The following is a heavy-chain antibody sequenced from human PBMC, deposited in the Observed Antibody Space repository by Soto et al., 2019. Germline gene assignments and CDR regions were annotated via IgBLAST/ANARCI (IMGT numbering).Heavy chain of an antibody. Sequence: SETLSLTCTVSGGSIRSSNYYWGWIRQPPGKGLEWIGSIYHSGSTHHNPSLKSRVTLSVDTSKNQFSLKVNSVTAADTAVYYCARHAMLYYYDSSGYPDYWGQGTLVTVSS. CDR2: IYHSGST. D-gene: IGHD3-22*01. CDR1: GGSIRSSNYY. CDR3: ARHAMLYYYDSSGYPDY. J-gene: IGHJ4*02. V-gene: IGHV4-39*01.